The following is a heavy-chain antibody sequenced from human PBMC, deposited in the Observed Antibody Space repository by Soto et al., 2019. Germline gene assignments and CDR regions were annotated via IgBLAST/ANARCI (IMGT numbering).Heavy chain of an antibody. Sequence: PSETLSLTCAVSGYAIISGYYLVLMRHPPGKGLEWIGSIYHSGSTYYNPSLKSRVTISVDTSKNQFSLKLSSVTAADTAVYYCARDQSGYDSYYYYGMDVWGQGTTVTVSS. CDR2: IYHSGST. J-gene: IGHJ6*02. CDR3: ARDQSGYDSYYYYGMDV. V-gene: IGHV4-38-2*02. CDR1: GYAIISGYY. D-gene: IGHD5-12*01.